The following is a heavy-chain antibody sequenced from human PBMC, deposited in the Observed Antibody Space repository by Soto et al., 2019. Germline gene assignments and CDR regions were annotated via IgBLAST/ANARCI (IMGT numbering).Heavy chain of an antibody. CDR2: IVVGSGNT. J-gene: IGHJ6*02. Sequence: SVKVSCKASGFTFTSSAVQWVRQARGQRLEWIGWIVVGSGNTNYAQKFKERVTITRDMSTSTAYMELSSLRSEDTAVYYCAGPENYYYYYGMDVWGQGTTVPVSS. CDR3: AGPENYYYYYGMDV. CDR1: GFTFTSSA. V-gene: IGHV1-58*01.